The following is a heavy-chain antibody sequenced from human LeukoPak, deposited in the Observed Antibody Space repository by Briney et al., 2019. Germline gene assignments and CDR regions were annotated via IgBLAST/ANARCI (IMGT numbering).Heavy chain of an antibody. CDR1: GLILSSYG. Sequence: PGTSLRLSCAASGLILSSYGIHWVRQAPGKGLEWVAVMWYDGTNIYYGDSVKGRFSISRDNSKNTVYLQMDSLRAEDTAVYYCARDAGGAFGNYVNYFDYWGQGTLVTVSS. CDR3: ARDAGGAFGNYVNYFDY. CDR2: MWYDGTNI. J-gene: IGHJ4*02. V-gene: IGHV3-33*01. D-gene: IGHD4-11*01.